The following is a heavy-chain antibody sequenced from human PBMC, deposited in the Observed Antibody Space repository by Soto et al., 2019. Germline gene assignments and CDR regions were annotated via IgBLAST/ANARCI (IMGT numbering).Heavy chain of an antibody. CDR2: ISGSGGST. D-gene: IGHD2-21*02. CDR3: AKDRHELLYYFDY. J-gene: IGHJ4*02. Sequence: GESLKISCAASGFTFSSYAMSWVRQAPGKGLEWVSAISGSGGSTYYADSVKGRFTISRDNSKNTLYLQMNSLRAEDTAVYYCAKDRHELLYYFDYWGQGTLVTVSS. CDR1: GFTFSSYA. V-gene: IGHV3-23*01.